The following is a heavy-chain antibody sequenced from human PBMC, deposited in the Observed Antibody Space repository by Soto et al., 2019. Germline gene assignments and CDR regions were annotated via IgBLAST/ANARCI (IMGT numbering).Heavy chain of an antibody. J-gene: IGHJ4*02. CDR2: MYFSGST. Sequence: QVQLQESGPGLVKPSETLSLTCSVSGGSVNNYYWNWIPQPPGKGLEWIGRMYFSGSTNYNPSLKSRVTMSVDTSKNQFSLQLMSVTSADTAVDYCARRTRSLGPFDYWGQGTLLTVSS. CDR3: ARRTRSLGPFDY. D-gene: IGHD4-17*01. V-gene: IGHV4-59*02. CDR1: GGSVNNYY.